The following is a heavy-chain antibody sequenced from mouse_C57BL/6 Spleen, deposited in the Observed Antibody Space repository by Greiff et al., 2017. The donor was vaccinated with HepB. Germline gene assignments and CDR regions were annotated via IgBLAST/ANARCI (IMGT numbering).Heavy chain of an antibody. V-gene: IGHV1-22*01. J-gene: IGHJ4*01. CDR2: INPNNGGT. CDR3: ARYRYYGSRDYAMDY. Sequence: EVQLQQSGPELVKPGASVKMSCKASGYTFTDYNMHWVKQSHGKSLEWIGYINPNNGGTSYNQKFKGKATLTVNKSSSTAYMELRSLTSEDSAVYYCARYRYYGSRDYAMDYWGQGTSVTVSS. CDR1: GYTFTDYN. D-gene: IGHD1-1*01.